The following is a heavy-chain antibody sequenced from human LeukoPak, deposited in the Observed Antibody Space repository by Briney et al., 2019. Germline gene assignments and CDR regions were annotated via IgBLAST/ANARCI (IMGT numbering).Heavy chain of an antibody. CDR1: GLTFTNYG. CDR3: VVILVPGGVWHFDP. J-gene: IGHJ2*01. V-gene: IGHV3-33*03. D-gene: IGHD2-2*01. CDR2: IYSGGGITK. Sequence: GTPLRLSCVASGLTFTNYGFHWVRQAPGKGLEWVAIIYSGGGITKYYAESLKDRFTISRDDSKDTVYLQMNSLRVEDTAVYYCVVILVPGGVWHFDPWGRGTLVTVSS.